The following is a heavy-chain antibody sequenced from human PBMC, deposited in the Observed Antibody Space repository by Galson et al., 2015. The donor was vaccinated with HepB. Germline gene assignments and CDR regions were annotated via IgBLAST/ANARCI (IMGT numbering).Heavy chain of an antibody. D-gene: IGHD2-15*01. Sequence: SVKVSCKASGGTFSSYTISWVRQAPGQGLEWMGRIIPILGIANYAQKFQGRVTITADKSTSTAYMELSSLRSEDTAVYYCARGVGYCSGGSCHILPSYYYYGMDVWGQGTTVTVSS. CDR3: ARGVGYCSGGSCHILPSYYYYGMDV. J-gene: IGHJ6*02. CDR1: GGTFSSYT. CDR2: IIPILGIA. V-gene: IGHV1-69*02.